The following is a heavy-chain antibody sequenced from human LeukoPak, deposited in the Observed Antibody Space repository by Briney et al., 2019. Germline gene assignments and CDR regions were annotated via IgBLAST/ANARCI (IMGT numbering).Heavy chain of an antibody. Sequence: SGGSLRLSCAASGFTSSSYWMHWVRQAPGKGLVWVSRINSDGSSTSYADSVKGRFTISRDNAKNTLYLQMNSLRAEDTAVYYCAREDVPNYYYYGMDVWGKGTTVTVSS. CDR1: GFTSSSYW. CDR3: AREDVPNYYYYGMDV. J-gene: IGHJ6*04. D-gene: IGHD3-16*01. V-gene: IGHV3-74*01. CDR2: INSDGSST.